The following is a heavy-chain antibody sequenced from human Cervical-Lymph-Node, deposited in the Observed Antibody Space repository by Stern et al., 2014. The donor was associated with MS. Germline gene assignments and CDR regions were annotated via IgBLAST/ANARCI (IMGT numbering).Heavy chain of an antibody. D-gene: IGHD3-22*01. J-gene: IGHJ5*02. CDR2: LNPNSGKT. V-gene: IGHV1-8*01. CDR3: ARGANYPGSDGYYYGGAFDP. CDR1: GYAFTNYD. Sequence: VQLVESGAEVKKPGASVKVSCKASGYAFTNYDINWLRRATGKGLEWIGWLNPNSGKTGYAQNFQGRVTMTRDTSIDTVYMELSSLRSEDTAVYYCARGANYPGSDGYYYGGAFDPWGQGTLVTVSS.